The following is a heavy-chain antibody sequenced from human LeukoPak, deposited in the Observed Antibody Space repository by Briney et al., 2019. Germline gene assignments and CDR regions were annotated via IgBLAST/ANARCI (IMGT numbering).Heavy chain of an antibody. J-gene: IGHJ4*02. CDR3: ASSSPRTVTPH. CDR2: ISGSGSSI. V-gene: IGHV3-21*01. CDR1: EFTFSAYG. Sequence: GGSLRLSCVASEFTFSAYGMSWVRQAPGTGLEWVSSISGSGSSIHYKESVRGRFTISRDNSGNSIYLQMNSLRAEDTAVYYCASSSPRTVTPHWGQGTLVTVSS. D-gene: IGHD4-17*01.